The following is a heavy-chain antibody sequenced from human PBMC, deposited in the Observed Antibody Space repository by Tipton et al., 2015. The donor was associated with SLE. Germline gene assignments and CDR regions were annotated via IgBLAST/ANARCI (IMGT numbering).Heavy chain of an antibody. CDR2: IIPIFGTA. D-gene: IGHD6-6*01. V-gene: IGHV1-69*18. CDR1: GGTFSSYA. Sequence: QLVQSGPEVKKPGSSVKVSCKASGGTFSSYAISWVRQAPGQGLEWMGRIIPIFGTANYAQKFQGRVTITTDESTSTAYMELSSLRSEDAAVYYCARVGEYSSSSGWFDPWGQGTLVTVSS. CDR3: ARVGEYSSSSGWFDP. J-gene: IGHJ5*02.